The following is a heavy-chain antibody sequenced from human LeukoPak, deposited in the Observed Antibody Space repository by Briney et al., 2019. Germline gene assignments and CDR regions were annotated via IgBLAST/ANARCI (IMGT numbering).Heavy chain of an antibody. J-gene: IGHJ3*02. CDR1: GYTFTGYY. V-gene: IGHV1-2*06. CDR2: INPNSGGT. Sequence: ASVKVSCKASGYTFTGYYMHWVRQAPGQRLEWMGRINPNSGGTNYAQKFQGRVTMTRDTSISTAYMELSRLRSDDTAVYYCARVWNWAFHDHDAFDIWGQGTMVTVSS. CDR3: ARVWNWAFHDHDAFDI. D-gene: IGHD1-7*01.